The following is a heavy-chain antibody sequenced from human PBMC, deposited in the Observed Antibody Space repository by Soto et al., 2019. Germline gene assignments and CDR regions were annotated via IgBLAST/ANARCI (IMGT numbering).Heavy chain of an antibody. CDR3: ARVGSSGWVPDD. CDR1: EGAISAHY. Sequence: LFRSCSDSEGAISAHYRTWVRQSRGKGMEGIGYIFYSGSTNYNPSLKSRVTISVDTSKNQFSLKMSSVTAADTAVYYCARVGSSGWVPDDWGRGTLVTV. V-gene: IGHV4-59*11. J-gene: IGHJ4*02. CDR2: IFYSGST. D-gene: IGHD6-19*01.